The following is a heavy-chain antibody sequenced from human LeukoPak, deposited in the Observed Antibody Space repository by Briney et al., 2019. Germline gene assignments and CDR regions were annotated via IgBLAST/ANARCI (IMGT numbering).Heavy chain of an antibody. CDR3: ARDGLHYYDSSGYPDY. V-gene: IGHV4-39*07. Sequence: SETLSLTCTVSGGSISSSSYYWGWIRQPPGKGLEWIGSIYYSGSTYYNPSLKSRVTISVDTSKNQFSLKLSSVTAADTAVYYCARDGLHYYDSSGYPDYWDQGTLVTVSS. CDR1: GGSISSSSYY. J-gene: IGHJ4*02. CDR2: IYYSGST. D-gene: IGHD3-22*01.